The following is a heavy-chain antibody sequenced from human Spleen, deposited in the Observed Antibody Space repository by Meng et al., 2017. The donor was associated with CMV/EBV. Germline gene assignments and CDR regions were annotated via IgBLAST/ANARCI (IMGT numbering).Heavy chain of an antibody. CDR3: ARGPRITVGGVIIWPLED. D-gene: IGHD3-16*02. V-gene: IGHV1-69*05. Sequence: TFSSNSLMWVRQAPGHGLEWMGGITPAFETADYAQKFRDRVTISTDDSATTAYMEMSSLGSEDTAVYFCARGPRITVGGVIIWPLEDWGQGTLVTVSS. CDR2: ITPAFETA. J-gene: IGHJ4*02. CDR1: TFSSNS.